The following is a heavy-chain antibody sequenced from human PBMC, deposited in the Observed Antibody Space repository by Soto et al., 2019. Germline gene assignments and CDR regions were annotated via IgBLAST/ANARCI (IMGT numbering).Heavy chain of an antibody. CDR1: GFTFSSYG. V-gene: IGHV3-30*18. D-gene: IGHD1-7*01. CDR3: ANGITGTGFFDY. J-gene: IGHJ4*02. Sequence: PGGSLRLSCAASGFTFSSYGMHWVRQAPGKGLEWVAVISYDGSNKYYADSVKGRFTISRDNSKNTLYLQMNSLRAEDTAVYYCANGITGTGFFDYWGQGTLVTSPQ. CDR2: ISYDGSNK.